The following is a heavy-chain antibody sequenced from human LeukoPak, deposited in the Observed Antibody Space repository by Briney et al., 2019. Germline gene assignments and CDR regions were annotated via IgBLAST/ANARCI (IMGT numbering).Heavy chain of an antibody. CDR3: ASITMVRGVIISFDY. D-gene: IGHD3-10*01. CDR1: GGSISSSSYY. CDR2: IYYSGST. J-gene: IGHJ4*02. V-gene: IGHV4-39*01. Sequence: SETLSLTCTVSGGSISSSSYYWGWIRQPPGKGLEWIGSIYYSGSTYYNPSLKSRVTISVDTPKNQFSLRLSSVTAADTAVYYCASITMVRGVIISFDYWGQGTLVTVSS.